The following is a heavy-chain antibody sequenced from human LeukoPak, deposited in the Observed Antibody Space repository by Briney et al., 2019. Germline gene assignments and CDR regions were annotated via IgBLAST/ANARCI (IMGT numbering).Heavy chain of an antibody. CDR1: GFTFSSYA. CDR3: ARPLLRITIVNWFDP. J-gene: IGHJ5*02. CDR2: ISYDGSNK. D-gene: IGHD3-3*01. V-gene: IGHV3-30*01. Sequence: GGSLRLSCAASGFTFSSYAMHRVRQAPGKGLEWVAVISYDGSNKYYADSVKGRFTISRDNSKNTLYLQMNSLRAEDTAVYYCARPLLRITIVNWFDPWGQGTLVTVSS.